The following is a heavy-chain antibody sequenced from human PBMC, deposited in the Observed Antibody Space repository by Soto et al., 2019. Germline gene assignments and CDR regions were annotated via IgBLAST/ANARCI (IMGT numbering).Heavy chain of an antibody. CDR3: ARVAFSVVVPAAGSFDP. Sequence: EVQLVESGGGLVQPGGSLRLSCAASGFTFSSYWMSWVRQAPGKGLEWVANIKQDGSEKYYVDSVKGRFTISRDNAKNSLYLQMNSLRAEDTAVYYCARVAFSVVVPAAGSFDPWGQGTLVTVSS. D-gene: IGHD2-2*01. J-gene: IGHJ5*02. CDR2: IKQDGSEK. CDR1: GFTFSSYW. V-gene: IGHV3-7*01.